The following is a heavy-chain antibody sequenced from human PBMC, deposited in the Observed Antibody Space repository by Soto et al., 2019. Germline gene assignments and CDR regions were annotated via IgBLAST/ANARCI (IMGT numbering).Heavy chain of an antibody. CDR1: GFAISRGYY. J-gene: IGHJ4*02. CDR2: IYPSVSS. D-gene: IGHD1-1*01. CDR3: AREKVGTTFFDN. Sequence: LSLTCNVSGFAISRGYYWSWVRQPPGKGLERIGSIYPSVSSYHNPSLESRLTLSIDTSKNQFTLKLASVTAADTALYYCAREKVGTTFFDNWGQGTQVTVSS. V-gene: IGHV4-38-2*02.